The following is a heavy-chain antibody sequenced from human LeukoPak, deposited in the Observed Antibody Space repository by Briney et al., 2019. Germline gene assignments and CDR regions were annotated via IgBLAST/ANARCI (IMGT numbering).Heavy chain of an antibody. D-gene: IGHD3-22*01. CDR1: GFTFSNYW. V-gene: IGHV3-7*03. CDR2: IKQDGSEK. J-gene: IGHJ4*02. Sequence: QPGGSLRLSCAASGFTFSNYWMNWVRQAPGKGPEWVANIKQDGSEKDYVDSVKGRFTISRDNSKNSLYLQVNSLRAEDTAVYYCARRDKYYDSRSWGNWGQGTLVTVSS. CDR3: ARRDKYYDSRSWGN.